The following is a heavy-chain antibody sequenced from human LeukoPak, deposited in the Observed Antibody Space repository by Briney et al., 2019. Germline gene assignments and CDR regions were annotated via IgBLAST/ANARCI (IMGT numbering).Heavy chain of an antibody. CDR1: GFTFSDYY. CDR2: ISGNDPTI. D-gene: IGHD3-10*01. Sequence: GGSLRLSCAASGFTFSDYYLSWIRQAPGKGLEWVSYISGNDPTIYYADSVKGRFTISRDNAKNSLYLQMNSLRAEDTAVYYCARDGYYYGSGSYYKVDFDFWGQGTLVTVSS. V-gene: IGHV3-11*04. J-gene: IGHJ4*02. CDR3: ARDGYYYGSGSYYKVDFDF.